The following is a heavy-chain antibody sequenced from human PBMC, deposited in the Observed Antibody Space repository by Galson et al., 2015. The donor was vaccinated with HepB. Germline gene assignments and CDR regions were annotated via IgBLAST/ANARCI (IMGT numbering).Heavy chain of an antibody. Sequence: SLRLSCAASGFTFSNAWMSWVRQAPGKGLEWVGRIKSKTDGRTTDYAAPVKGRFTISRDDSKNTLYLQMNSLKTEDTAVYYCTTSVAGPYYYYCMDVWGQGTTVTVSS. CDR2: IKSKTDGRTT. CDR1: GFTFSNAW. J-gene: IGHJ6*02. CDR3: TTSVAGPYYYYCMDV. D-gene: IGHD6-19*01. V-gene: IGHV3-15*01.